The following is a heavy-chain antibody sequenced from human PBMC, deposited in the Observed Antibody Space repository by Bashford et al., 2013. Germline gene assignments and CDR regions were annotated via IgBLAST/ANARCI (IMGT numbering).Heavy chain of an antibody. CDR1: GYSFTSYW. J-gene: IGHJ4*02. Sequence: GESLKISCKGSGYSFTSYWIGWVRQMPGKGLEWMGIIYPGDSDTRYSPSFQGQVTISADKSISTAYLQWSSLKASDTAMYYCARQTVDTGGLYYFDYWGPGTLVTVSS. CDR2: IYPGDSDT. V-gene: IGHV5-51*01. D-gene: IGHD5-18*01. CDR3: ARQTVDTGGLYYFDY.